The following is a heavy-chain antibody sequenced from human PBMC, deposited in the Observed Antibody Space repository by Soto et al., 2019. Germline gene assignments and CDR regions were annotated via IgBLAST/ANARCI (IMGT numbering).Heavy chain of an antibody. CDR3: ARVNNWNYPIDY. V-gene: IGHV3-74*01. CDR1: GFTFSRFW. J-gene: IGHJ4*02. D-gene: IGHD1-7*01. CDR2: INIDGSST. Sequence: QPGGSLRLSCAASGFTFSRFWMHWVRQAPGKGLVWVSRINIDGSSTSYADSVKGRFTISRDNAKNTLYLQMNSLRADDTAVYYCARVNNWNYPIDYWGQGTLVTVSS.